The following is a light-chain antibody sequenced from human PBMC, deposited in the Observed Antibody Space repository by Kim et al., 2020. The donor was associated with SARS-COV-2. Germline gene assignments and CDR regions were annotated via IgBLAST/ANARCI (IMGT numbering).Light chain of an antibody. Sequence: DIVMTQSPDSLAVSLGERATINCKSSQSVLYSSNNKNYLASYQQKPGQPPKVLIYWASTRESGVPDRFSGSGSGTDFTLTISSLQAEDVAVYYCQQYYSTPRVPPAITFGQGTRLEIK. V-gene: IGKV4-1*01. J-gene: IGKJ5*01. CDR1: QSVLYSSNNKNY. CDR2: WAS. CDR3: QQYYSTPRVPPAIT.